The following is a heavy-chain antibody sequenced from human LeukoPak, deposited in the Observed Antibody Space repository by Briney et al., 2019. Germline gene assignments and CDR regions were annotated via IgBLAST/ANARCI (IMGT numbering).Heavy chain of an antibody. CDR2: IWYDGSNE. V-gene: IGHV3-33*01. J-gene: IGHJ6*02. Sequence: PGGSLRLSCAASGFTFRSHGMHWVRQAPGKGLEWVAGIWYDGSNEDYADSVKGRLTISRDNSKNTLYLQMNSLRVEDTAVYYCARDGQNGSPYATDVWGQGTTVTVSS. CDR3: ARDGQNGSPYATDV. CDR1: GFTFRSHG. D-gene: IGHD3-10*01.